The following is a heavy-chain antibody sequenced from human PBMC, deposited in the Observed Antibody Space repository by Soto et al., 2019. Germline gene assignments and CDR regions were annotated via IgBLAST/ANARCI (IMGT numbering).Heavy chain of an antibody. D-gene: IGHD2-8*01. Sequence: ASVKVSCKASGYSFTDYHIHWVRQAPGQGLEWLGRINPKSGGTSTAQKFQGWVTMTTDTSISTASMELTRLTSDDTAIYYCARGDSTDCSNGVCSFFYNHDMDVWGQGTTVTVYS. CDR3: ARGDSTDCSNGVCSFFYNHDMDV. CDR1: GYSFTDYH. CDR2: INPKSGGT. V-gene: IGHV1-2*04. J-gene: IGHJ6*02.